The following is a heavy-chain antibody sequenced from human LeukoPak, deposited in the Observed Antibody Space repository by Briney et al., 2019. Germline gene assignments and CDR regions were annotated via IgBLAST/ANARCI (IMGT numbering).Heavy chain of an antibody. CDR1: GFSFSSYA. CDR2: IGGADGDI. J-gene: IGHJ4*02. V-gene: IGHV3-23*01. CDR3: AKYAPPTTVVTRFFDY. Sequence: PGGSLRLSCAASGFSFSSYAMTWVRQAPGTGLEWVSVIGGADGDIQYADSVKGRFSISRDNSKNTLYLQMNSLRAEDTAMYYCAKYAPPTTVVTRFFDYWGQGTLVTVSS. D-gene: IGHD4-23*01.